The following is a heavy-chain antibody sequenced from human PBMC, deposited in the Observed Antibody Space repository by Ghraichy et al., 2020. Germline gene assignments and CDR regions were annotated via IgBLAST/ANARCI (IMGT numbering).Heavy chain of an antibody. J-gene: IGHJ4*02. CDR2: IGGSSGNT. D-gene: IGHD6-19*01. CDR3: AKDRGPSGSFDY. V-gene: IGHV3-23*01. CDR1: GFPFSSYA. Sequence: GGSLRLSCAASGFPFSSYAMSWVRQAPGKGRDWVSAIGGSSGNTYDTDSVKGRFTISRDNTKNTLHLQMNSLRAEDTALYYFAKDRGPSGSFDYWGRGTLVADSS.